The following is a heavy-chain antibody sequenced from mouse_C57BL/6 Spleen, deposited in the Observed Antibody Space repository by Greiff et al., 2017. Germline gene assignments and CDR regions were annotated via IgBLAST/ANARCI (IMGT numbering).Heavy chain of an antibody. Sequence: EVQLVESGPGLVKPSQSLSLTCSVTGYSITSGYYWNWIRQFPGNKLEWMGYIRYDGSNNYNPSLKNRISITRDTSKNQFFLKLNSVTTEYTSTYYCARDDYGPLYYFDYWGQGTTLTVSS. D-gene: IGHD2-4*01. CDR3: ARDDYGPLYYFDY. CDR2: IRYDGSN. V-gene: IGHV3-6*01. CDR1: GYSITSGYY. J-gene: IGHJ2*01.